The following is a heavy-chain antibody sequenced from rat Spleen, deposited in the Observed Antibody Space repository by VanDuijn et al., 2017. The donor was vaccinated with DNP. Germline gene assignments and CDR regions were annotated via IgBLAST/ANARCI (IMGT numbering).Heavy chain of an antibody. Sequence: VQLKESGPGLVQTTQTLSVTCTVSGFSFTSYGVHWIRQAPGKGLEWMGIIWGDGSTNYNSALKSRLSISRDTSKGQVFLTMNSLQRDDTAVYYCARRFLYYYDSTYYHEYVMDAWGQGASVTVSS. V-gene: IGHV2-77*01. CDR1: GFSFTSYG. D-gene: IGHD1-12*02. J-gene: IGHJ4*01. CDR3: ARRFLYYYDSTYYHEYVMDA. CDR2: IWGDGST.